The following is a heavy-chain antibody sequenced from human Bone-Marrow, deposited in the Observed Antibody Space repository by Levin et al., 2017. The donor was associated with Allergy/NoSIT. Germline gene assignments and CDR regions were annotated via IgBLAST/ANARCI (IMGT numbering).Heavy chain of an antibody. Sequence: PGGSLRLSCAASGFTFSSFDMNWVRQAPGKGLEWISYIGSSGNDKYYADSVKGRFTISRDNAKSLLFLQTNSLRDEDTAVYYCGRGLTGVGSTGGGRASEIRGQGTLVSVSS. V-gene: IGHV3-48*03. CDR3: GRGLTGVGSTGGGRASEI. J-gene: IGHJ3*02. CDR1: GFTFSSFD. D-gene: IGHD2-2*01. CDR2: IGSSGNDK.